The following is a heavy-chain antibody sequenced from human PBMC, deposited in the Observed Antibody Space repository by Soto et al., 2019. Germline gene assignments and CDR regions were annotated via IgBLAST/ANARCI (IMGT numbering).Heavy chain of an antibody. D-gene: IGHD6-19*01. Sequence: QVQLVQTGADVKKPGASVKVSCKASGYNFTSYGISWVRQAHGQGLEGMGWISPHNDRTKYARRFQDRVTMTTETPTSTVYMELGSLRSDDTAVYYCARDLYYSSGRYFDHDAFDIWGQGTVVTVSS. J-gene: IGHJ3*02. V-gene: IGHV1-18*01. CDR2: ISPHNDRT. CDR1: GYNFTSYG. CDR3: ARDLYYSSGRYFDHDAFDI.